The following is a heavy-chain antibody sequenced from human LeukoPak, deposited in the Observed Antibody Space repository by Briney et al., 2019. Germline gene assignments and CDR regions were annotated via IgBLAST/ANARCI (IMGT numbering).Heavy chain of an antibody. CDR2: IYYSGST. J-gene: IGHJ6*03. D-gene: IGHD2-15*01. CDR3: ASVYCSGGSCYAYYYYYYYMDV. V-gene: IGHV4-39*01. CDR1: GGSISSSSYY. Sequence: SETLSLTCTVSGGSISSSSYYWGWIRQPPGKGLEWIGSIYYSGSTYYNPSLKSRVTISVDTSKNQFSLKLSSVTAADTAVYYCASVYCSGGSCYAYYYYYYYMDVWGKGTTVTVSS.